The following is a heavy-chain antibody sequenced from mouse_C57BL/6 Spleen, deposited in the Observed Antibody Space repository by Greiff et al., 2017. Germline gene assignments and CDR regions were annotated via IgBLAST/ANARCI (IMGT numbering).Heavy chain of an antibody. Sequence: EVKVEESGGGLVKPGGSLKLSCAASGFTFSDYGMHWVRQAPEKGLEWVAYISSGSSTIYYADTVKGRFTISRDNAKNTLFLQMTSLRSEDTAMYYCARGGTPLDYWGQGTTRTVSS. D-gene: IGHD2-14*01. J-gene: IGHJ2*01. CDR1: GFTFSDYG. V-gene: IGHV5-17*01. CDR2: ISSGSSTI. CDR3: ARGGTPLDY.